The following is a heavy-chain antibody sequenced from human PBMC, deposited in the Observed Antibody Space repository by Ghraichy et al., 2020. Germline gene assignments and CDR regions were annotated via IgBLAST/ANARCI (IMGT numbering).Heavy chain of an antibody. Sequence: SETLSLTCTASGGSISSGGYYWSWIRQHPGKGLEWIGYIYYSGSTYYNPSLKSRVTISVDTSKNQFSLKLSSVTAADTAVYYCARERPSARATTNKLNYFDYWGQGTLVTVSS. CDR1: GGSISSGGYY. D-gene: IGHD6-6*01. CDR2: IYYSGST. V-gene: IGHV4-31*03. CDR3: ARERPSARATTNKLNYFDY. J-gene: IGHJ4*02.